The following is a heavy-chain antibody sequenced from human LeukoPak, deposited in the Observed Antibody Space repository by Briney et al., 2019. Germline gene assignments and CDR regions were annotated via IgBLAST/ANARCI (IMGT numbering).Heavy chain of an antibody. D-gene: IGHD5-18*01. V-gene: IGHV3-23*01. CDR2: ISGSGGST. Sequence: PGGSLRLSCAASGFTFSSYAMSWVRQAPGKGLEWVSAISGSGGSTYYADSVKGRFTISRDNSKNTLYLQMNSLRAEDTAVYYCARDQRGDTAMPYNWFDPWGQGTLVTVSS. J-gene: IGHJ5*02. CDR1: GFTFSSYA. CDR3: ARDQRGDTAMPYNWFDP.